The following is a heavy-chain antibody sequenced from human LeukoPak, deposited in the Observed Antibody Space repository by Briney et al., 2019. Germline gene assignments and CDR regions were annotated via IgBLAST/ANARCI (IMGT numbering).Heavy chain of an antibody. J-gene: IGHJ1*01. D-gene: IGHD3-22*01. CDR2: ISSSSSYT. Sequence: GGSLRLSCAASGFTFSDYYMSWIRQAPGKGLEWVSYISSSSSYTNYADSVKGRFTISRDNAKNSLYLQMNSLRAEDAAVYYCARVGRGMVVVTYWGQGTLVTVSS. V-gene: IGHV3-11*05. CDR3: ARVGRGMVVVTY. CDR1: GFTFSDYY.